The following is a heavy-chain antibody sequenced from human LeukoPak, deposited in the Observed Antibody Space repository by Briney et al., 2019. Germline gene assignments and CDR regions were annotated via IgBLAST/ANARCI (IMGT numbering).Heavy chain of an antibody. CDR1: GFTFSSYS. Sequence: GGSLRLSCAASGFTFSSYSMNWVRQAPGKGLEWVSSISSSSSSYIYYADSVKGRFTISRDNAKNSLYLQMNSLRAEDTAVYYCARDHHSSGWYPFDYWGQGTLVTVSS. J-gene: IGHJ4*02. CDR2: ISSSSSSYI. V-gene: IGHV3-21*01. CDR3: ARDHHSSGWYPFDY. D-gene: IGHD6-19*01.